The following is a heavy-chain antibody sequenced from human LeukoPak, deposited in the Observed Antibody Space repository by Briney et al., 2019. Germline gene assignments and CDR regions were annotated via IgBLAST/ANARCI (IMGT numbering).Heavy chain of an antibody. J-gene: IGHJ4*02. D-gene: IGHD3-22*01. V-gene: IGHV4-34*01. CDR1: GGSFSGYY. Sequence: SETLSLTCAVYGGSFSGYYWSWIRQPPGKGLEWIGEINHSGSTNYNPSLKSRVTISVDTSKNQFSLKLSSVTAADTAVYYCARGPDYSDKSFDYWGQGTLVTVSS. CDR2: INHSGST. CDR3: ARGPDYSDKSFDY.